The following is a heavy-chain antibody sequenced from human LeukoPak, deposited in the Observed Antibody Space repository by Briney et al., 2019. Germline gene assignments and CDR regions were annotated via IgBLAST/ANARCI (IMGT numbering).Heavy chain of an antibody. V-gene: IGHV5-51*01. D-gene: IGHD1-14*01. J-gene: IGHJ2*01. CDR2: IYPGDSDT. Sequence: GESLKISCKGSGSRFTSYWIGWVRQMPGKGLEWMGIIYPGDSDTRYSPSFQGQVTISDDKSISTAYLQSSSLKASDTAMYYCARPVDNTRYWYFDLWSRGTLVTVSS. CDR1: GSRFTSYW. CDR3: ARPVDNTRYWYFDL.